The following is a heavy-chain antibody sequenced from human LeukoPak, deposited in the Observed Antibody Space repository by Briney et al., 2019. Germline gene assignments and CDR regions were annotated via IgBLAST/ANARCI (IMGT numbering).Heavy chain of an antibody. Sequence: GRSLRLSCAASGFTFDDYAMHWVRQAPGKGLEWVSGISWNSGSIGYADSVKGRFTISRDNAKNSLYLQMNSLRAEDTALYYCARTVVAATPRFYAFDIWGQGTMVTVSS. V-gene: IGHV3-9*01. J-gene: IGHJ3*02. CDR3: ARTVVAATPRFYAFDI. CDR2: ISWNSGSI. D-gene: IGHD2-15*01. CDR1: GFTFDDYA.